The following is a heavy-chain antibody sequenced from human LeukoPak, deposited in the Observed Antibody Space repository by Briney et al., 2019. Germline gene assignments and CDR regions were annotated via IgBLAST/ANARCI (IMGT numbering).Heavy chain of an antibody. CDR2: ISAYNGNT. CDR3: ARENYDYVWGSYPPHYFDY. V-gene: IGHV1-18*04. J-gene: IGHJ4*02. D-gene: IGHD3-16*02. CDR1: GYTFTSYG. Sequence: ASVKVSCKASGYTFTSYGISWVRQAPGQGLVWMGWISAYNGNTNYAQKLQGRVTMTPDTSTSTAYMELRSLRSDDTAVYYCARENYDYVWGSYPPHYFDYWGQGTLVTVSS.